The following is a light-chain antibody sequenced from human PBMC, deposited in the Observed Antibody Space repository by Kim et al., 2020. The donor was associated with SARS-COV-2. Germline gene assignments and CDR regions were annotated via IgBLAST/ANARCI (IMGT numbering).Light chain of an antibody. CDR3: QAWDSTTGV. J-gene: IGLJ1*01. V-gene: IGLV3-1*01. CDR2: QDS. Sequence: SYELTQPPSVSVSPGQTASITCSGDKLGDEYACWYQQKPGQSPVLVIYQDSKRPSGIPGRFSGSNSGNTATLTISGTQAMDEADYYCQAWDSTTGVFGTGTKVTVL. CDR1: KLGDEY.